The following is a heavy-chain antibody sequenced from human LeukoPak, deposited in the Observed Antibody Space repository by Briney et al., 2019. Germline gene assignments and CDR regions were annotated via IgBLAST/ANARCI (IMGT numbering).Heavy chain of an antibody. CDR3: ARGRNAGGPYYSDY. J-gene: IGHJ4*02. Sequence: PGGARRLSCAAPGFSFITYAINWGPKAPGKGRRWVSSINSAGTSKKYADSLKGRFTISRDNAKNSLFLQLSSLRDEDTAVYYCARGRNAGGPYYSDYWGQGTLVTVSS. D-gene: IGHD4-23*01. V-gene: IGHV3-21*01. CDR2: INSAGTSK. CDR1: GFSFITYA.